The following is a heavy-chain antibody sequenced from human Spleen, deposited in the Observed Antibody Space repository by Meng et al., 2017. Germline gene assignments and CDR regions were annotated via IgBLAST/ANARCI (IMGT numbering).Heavy chain of an antibody. CDR2: ISGTGGTT. D-gene: IGHD2-2*01. CDR1: GFTFSSYA. V-gene: IGHV3-23*01. J-gene: IGHJ6*02. CDR3: AKCLAIVVLPAAVNRVNCYFYGLDV. Sequence: GESLKISCAASGFTFSSYAVNWVRQAPGKGLEWISAISGTGGTTYYTDSVRGRFTISRDNSKNTLYLQMNSLRAEDTAVYYCAKCLAIVVLPAAVNRVNCYFYGLDVWGQGTTVTVSS.